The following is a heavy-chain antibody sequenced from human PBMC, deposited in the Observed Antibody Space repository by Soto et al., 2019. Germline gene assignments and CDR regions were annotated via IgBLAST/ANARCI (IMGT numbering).Heavy chain of an antibody. CDR2: INAGNGNT. D-gene: IGHD5-12*01. CDR3: ARGLSTITYYYGMDV. CDR1: GYTFTSYA. Sequence: GASVKVSCKASGYTFTSYAMHWVRQAPGQRLEWMGWINAGNGNTKYSQKFQGRVTITRDTSASTAYMELSSLRAEDTDVYYCARGLSTITYYYGMDVWGQGTTVTVSS. V-gene: IGHV1-3*01. J-gene: IGHJ6*02.